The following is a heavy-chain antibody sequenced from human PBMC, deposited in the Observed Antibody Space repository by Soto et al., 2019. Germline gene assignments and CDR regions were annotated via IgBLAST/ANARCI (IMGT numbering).Heavy chain of an antibody. V-gene: IGHV4-30-4*01. Sequence: SETLSLTCTVSGGSISSGDYYWSWIRQPPGKGLEWIGYIYYSGSTYYNPSLKSRVTISVDTSKNQFSLKLSSVTAADTAVYYCAREGANVGTIFGVGSRPHNWFDPWGQGTLVTVSS. J-gene: IGHJ5*02. CDR1: GGSISSGDYY. D-gene: IGHD3-3*01. CDR3: AREGANVGTIFGVGSRPHNWFDP. CDR2: IYYSGST.